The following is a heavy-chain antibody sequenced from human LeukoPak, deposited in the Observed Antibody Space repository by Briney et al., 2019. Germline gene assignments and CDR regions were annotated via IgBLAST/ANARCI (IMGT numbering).Heavy chain of an antibody. CDR3: ARHLYPDCFDP. J-gene: IGHJ5*02. V-gene: IGHV4-34*01. CDR1: GGSFSGYY. CDR2: INHSGST. Sequence: SETLSLTCAVYGGSFSGYYWSWIRQPPGKGLEWIGEINHSGSTNYNPSLKSRVTVSVDTSKNQFSLKLSSVTAADTAIYYCARHLYPDCFDPWGQGALVTVSS. D-gene: IGHD3-16*01.